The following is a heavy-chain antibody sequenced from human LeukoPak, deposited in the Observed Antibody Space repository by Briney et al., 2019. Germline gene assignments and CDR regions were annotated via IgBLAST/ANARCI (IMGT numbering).Heavy chain of an antibody. CDR2: INPNSGGT. D-gene: IGHD2-21*01. CDR1: GYTFTGYY. V-gene: IGHV1-2*02. J-gene: IGHJ4*02. CDR3: ARGRSDGYFDY. Sequence: GVSVKVSCKASGYTFTGYYIHWVRQAPGQGLEWMGWINPNSGGTNYAQKFQGRVTMTRDTSISTAYMEMSRLRSDDTAVYYCARGRSDGYFDYWGQGTLVTVSS.